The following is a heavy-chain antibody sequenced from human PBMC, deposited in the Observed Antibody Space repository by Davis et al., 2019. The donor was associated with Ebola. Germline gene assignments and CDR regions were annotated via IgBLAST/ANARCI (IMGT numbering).Heavy chain of an antibody. D-gene: IGHD2/OR15-2a*01. CDR2: IKQDGSEK. J-gene: IGHJ4*02. Sequence: GGSLRLSCAATGFTFSNAWMSWVRQAPGKGLEWVANIKQDGSEKYYVDSVEGRFTISRDNAKNSLYLQMNSLRDEDTAVYYCARGILYSTDDYWGQGTLVTVSS. CDR1: GFTFSNAW. V-gene: IGHV3-7*01. CDR3: ARGILYSTDDY.